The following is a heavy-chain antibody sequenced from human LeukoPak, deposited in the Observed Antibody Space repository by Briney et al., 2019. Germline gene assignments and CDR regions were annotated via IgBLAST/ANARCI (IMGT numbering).Heavy chain of an antibody. V-gene: IGHV1-18*01. J-gene: IGHJ6*02. D-gene: IGHD6-19*01. CDR1: GYTFTSYA. CDR2: ISAYNGNT. Sequence: GASVKVSCKASGYTFTSYAMHWVRQAPGQRLEWMGWISAYNGNTNYAQKLQGRVTMTTDTSTSTAYMELRSLRSDDTAVYYCARDMYSSGLPGYYYYGMDVWGQGTTVTVSS. CDR3: ARDMYSSGLPGYYYYGMDV.